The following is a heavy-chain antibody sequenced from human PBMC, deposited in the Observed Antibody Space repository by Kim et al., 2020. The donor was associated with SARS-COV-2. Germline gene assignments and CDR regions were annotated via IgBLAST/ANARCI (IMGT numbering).Heavy chain of an antibody. CDR3: ARDRRYSLDY. J-gene: IGHJ4*02. V-gene: IGHV3-7*01. CDR2: IKEDGTEK. Sequence: GSLRLSCVVSGFSFTTNWMSWVRQAPGKGLEWVAKIKEDGTEKYYGYSVEGRFTISRDNAKNSLYLQMNSLSAEDTAVYYCARDRRYSLDYWGQGTLVTVSS. D-gene: IGHD2-15*01. CDR1: GFSFTTNW.